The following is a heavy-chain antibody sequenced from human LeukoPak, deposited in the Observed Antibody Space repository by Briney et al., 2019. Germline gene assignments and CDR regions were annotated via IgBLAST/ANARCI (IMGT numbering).Heavy chain of an antibody. CDR3: ARDLRRELRGALYY. CDR2: ISSSSSYI. CDR1: GSTFSSYS. D-gene: IGHD1-26*01. Sequence: GGSLRLSCAASGSTFSSYSMNWVRQAPGKGLEWVSSISSSSSYIYYADSVKGRFTVSRDNAKNSLYLQMNSLRAEDTAVYYCARDLRRELRGALYYWGQGTLVTVSS. V-gene: IGHV3-21*01. J-gene: IGHJ4*02.